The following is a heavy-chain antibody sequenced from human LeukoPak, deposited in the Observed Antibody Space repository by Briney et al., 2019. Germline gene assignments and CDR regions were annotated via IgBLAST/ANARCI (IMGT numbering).Heavy chain of an antibody. D-gene: IGHD2-8*02. CDR3: ARNTAGSFDY. V-gene: IGHV4-4*07. CDR2: IYTSGTT. Sequence: PSETLSLTCTVSGGSMSSDYWTWIRHPAGKGLEWIGRIYTSGTTNYNPSLNSRVTMSVDTSKNQFSLKVTSVTAADTAVYYCARNTAGSFDYWGQGTLVTVSS. J-gene: IGHJ4*02. CDR1: GGSMSSDY.